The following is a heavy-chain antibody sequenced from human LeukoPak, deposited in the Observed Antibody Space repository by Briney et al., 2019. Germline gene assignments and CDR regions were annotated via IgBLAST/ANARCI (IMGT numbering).Heavy chain of an antibody. CDR2: ISGSGGST. V-gene: IGHV3-23*01. D-gene: IGHD1-26*01. Sequence: GGSLRLSCAASGFTFNTYTMNWVRQAPGKGLEWVSAISGSGGSTYYADSVKGRFTISRDNSKNTLYLQMNSLRAEDTAVYYCAKVSVGATTGFSYWGQGTLVTVSS. CDR3: AKVSVGATTGFSY. CDR1: GFTFNTYT. J-gene: IGHJ4*02.